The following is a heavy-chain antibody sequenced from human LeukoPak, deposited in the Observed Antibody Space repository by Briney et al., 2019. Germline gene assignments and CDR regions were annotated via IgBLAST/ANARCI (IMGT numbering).Heavy chain of an antibody. D-gene: IGHD3-22*01. V-gene: IGHV1-46*01. CDR2: INPSGGST. Sequence: ASVKVSCKASGYTFTSYYMHWVRQAPGQGLEWMGIINPSGGSTSYAQKFQGRVTMTTDTSTSTAYMELRSLRSDDTAVYYCARDTYYYDTSGYLSDYWGQGTLVTVSS. CDR3: ARDTYYYDTSGYLSDY. CDR1: GYTFTSYY. J-gene: IGHJ4*02.